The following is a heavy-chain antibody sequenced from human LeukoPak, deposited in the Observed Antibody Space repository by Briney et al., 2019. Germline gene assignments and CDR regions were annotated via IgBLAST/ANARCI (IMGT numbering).Heavy chain of an antibody. CDR3: ARAIGSSWYYFDY. Sequence: GGSLRLSCAASGFTVSSNYMSWVRQAPGKGLEWVSVIYSGGTTYHADSVKGRFTITRDNSKNTLYLQMNSLRVEDTAVYYCARAIGSSWYYFDYWGQGTLVTVSS. J-gene: IGHJ4*02. CDR1: GFTVSSNY. D-gene: IGHD6-13*01. V-gene: IGHV3-53*01. CDR2: IYSGGTT.